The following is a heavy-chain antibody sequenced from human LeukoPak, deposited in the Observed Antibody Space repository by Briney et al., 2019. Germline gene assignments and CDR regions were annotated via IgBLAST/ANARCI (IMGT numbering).Heavy chain of an antibody. D-gene: IGHD2-21*01. V-gene: IGHV3-23*01. Sequence: GGSLRLSCAASGFSFGSHPMNWVPPAPGKGLEWVSGIIGSCDYTYYIHSVKGRLTISRDTSKNMLFLQMNTLRAADTAVYYCARVVVAARLYYFDFWGRGILVTVSS. CDR3: ARVVVAARLYYFDF. CDR2: IIGSCDYT. CDR1: GFSFGSHP. J-gene: IGHJ4*02.